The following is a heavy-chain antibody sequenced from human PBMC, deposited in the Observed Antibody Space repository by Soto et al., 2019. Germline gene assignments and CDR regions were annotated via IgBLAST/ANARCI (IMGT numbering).Heavy chain of an antibody. CDR2: IIPIFGTA. D-gene: IGHD3-22*01. CDR3: ARDPVPYYYDSSGYYGTYKRGIDY. J-gene: IGHJ4*02. CDR1: GGTFSSYA. V-gene: IGHV1-69*13. Sequence: SVKVSCKASGGTFSSYAISWVRQAPGQGLEWMGGIIPIFGTANYAQKFQGRVTITADESTSTAYMELSSLRSEDTAVYYCARDPVPYYYDSSGYYGTYKRGIDYWGQGTLVTVSS.